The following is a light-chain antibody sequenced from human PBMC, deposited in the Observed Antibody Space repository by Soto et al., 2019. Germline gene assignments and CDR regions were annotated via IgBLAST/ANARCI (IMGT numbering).Light chain of an antibody. CDR1: TSNIGKYT. V-gene: IGLV1-44*01. CDR3: AAWDDSLNGVA. J-gene: IGLJ2*01. CDR2: SND. Sequence: QSVLTQPPSASGTPGQRVTISCSGSTSNIGKYTVNRYQQLPGTAPKLLIYSNDQRPSGVPDGFSGSKSGTSASLAISGLQSEDEADYYCAAWDDSLNGVAFGGGTKLTVL.